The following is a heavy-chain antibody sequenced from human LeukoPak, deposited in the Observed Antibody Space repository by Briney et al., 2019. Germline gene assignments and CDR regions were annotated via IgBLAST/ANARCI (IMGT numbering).Heavy chain of an antibody. J-gene: IGHJ4*02. D-gene: IGHD1-26*01. V-gene: IGHV3-66*04. Sequence: PGGSLRLSCAASGLTVSSNYMSWVRQAPGKGLEWVSVIYSGGSTYYADSVKDRFTISRDNSKNTLCLQMNSLRAEDTAVYYCARHISSGGTYAHFDYWGQGTLVTVSS. CDR1: GLTVSSNY. CDR2: IYSGGST. CDR3: ARHISSGGTYAHFDY.